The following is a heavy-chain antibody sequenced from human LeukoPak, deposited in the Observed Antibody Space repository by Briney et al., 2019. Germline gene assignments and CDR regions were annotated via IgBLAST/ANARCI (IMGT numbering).Heavy chain of an antibody. J-gene: IGHJ4*02. D-gene: IGHD3-10*01. CDR1: GYSISSGYY. Sequence: SETLSLTCTVSGYSISSGYYWGWLRQPPGKGLGWIGCIYHSGSTYYNPSLKSRVTISGETSKNQFSLKLSSVTAADTAVYYCARRKPRLLWFGESRYYFDYWGQGTLVTVPS. V-gene: IGHV4-38-2*02. CDR3: ARRKPRLLWFGESRYYFDY. CDR2: IYHSGST.